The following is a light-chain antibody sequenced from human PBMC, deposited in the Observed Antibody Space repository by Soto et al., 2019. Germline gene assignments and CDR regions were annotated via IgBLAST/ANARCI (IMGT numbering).Light chain of an antibody. CDR1: SSDVGSYNL. CDR3: CSYSGSITFV. Sequence: QSALTQPASVSGSPGQSITISCTGTSSDVGSYNLVSWYQQHPGKAPKLMIYEGTKRPSGVSNRFSGSKSGNTASLTISGLQAEEEADYYCCSYSGSITFVFGTGTQLTVL. V-gene: IGLV2-23*01. CDR2: EGT. J-gene: IGLJ1*01.